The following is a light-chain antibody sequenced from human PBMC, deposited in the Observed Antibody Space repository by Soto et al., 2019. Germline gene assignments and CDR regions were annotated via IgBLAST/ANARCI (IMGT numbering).Light chain of an antibody. J-gene: IGKJ3*01. Sequence: DILVTQSPSFLSASVGDRVTISCRASQNVSNYLAWYQQKPGKAPKPLIYAISTLQSGVPGRFSGSGFGTEFTLTISSLQSEDFATYYCQQLNSYPLTFGPGTKVD. CDR3: QQLNSYPLT. CDR1: QNVSNY. V-gene: IGKV1-9*01. CDR2: AIS.